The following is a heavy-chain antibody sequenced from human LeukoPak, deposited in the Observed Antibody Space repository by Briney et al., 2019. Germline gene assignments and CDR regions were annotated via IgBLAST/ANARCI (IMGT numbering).Heavy chain of an antibody. CDR2: MNPNSGNT. J-gene: IGHJ6*03. D-gene: IGHD2-2*01. Sequence: ASVKVSCKASGYTFTSYDINWVRQAPGQGLEWMGWMNPNSGNTVYAQKFQGRVTMTRDTSTSTVYMELSSLRSEDTAVYYCAREFSIDCSSTSCYPSGYYYMDVWGKGTTVTVSS. CDR3: AREFSIDCSSTSCYPSGYYYMDV. V-gene: IGHV1-8*02. CDR1: GYTFTSYD.